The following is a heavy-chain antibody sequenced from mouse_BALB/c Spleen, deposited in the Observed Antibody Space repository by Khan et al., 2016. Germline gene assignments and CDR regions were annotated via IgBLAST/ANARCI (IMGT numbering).Heavy chain of an antibody. D-gene: IGHD2-2*01. Sequence: QVQLKESGAELVRPGTSVKVSCKASGYAFTNYLIEWVKQRPGQGLEWIGVINPGSGGSNYNEKFKGQATLTADKSSSTAYMQLSSLTSDDSAVYFCARSDGYDVGYAYWGQGTLVTVSA. CDR3: ARSDGYDVGYAY. CDR1: GYAFTNYL. CDR2: INPGSGGS. J-gene: IGHJ3*01. V-gene: IGHV1-54*01.